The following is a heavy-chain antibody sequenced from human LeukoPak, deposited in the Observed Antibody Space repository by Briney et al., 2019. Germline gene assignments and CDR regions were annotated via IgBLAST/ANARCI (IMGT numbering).Heavy chain of an antibody. CDR1: GFTFSSYA. CDR2: ISGSGGST. D-gene: IGHD3-10*01. V-gene: IGHV3-23*01. Sequence: PGGSLRLSCAASGFTFSSYAMSWVRQAPGKGLEWVSAISGSGGSTYYADSVKGRFTISRDNSKNTLYLQMNSLRAEDTAVYYRAKEHGVLWFGELLRVYFDYWGQGTLVTVSS. CDR3: AKEHGVLWFGELLRVYFDY. J-gene: IGHJ4*02.